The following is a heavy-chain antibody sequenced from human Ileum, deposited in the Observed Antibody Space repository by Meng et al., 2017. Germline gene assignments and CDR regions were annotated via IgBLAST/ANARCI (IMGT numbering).Heavy chain of an antibody. J-gene: IGHJ4*02. V-gene: IGHV3-21*01. Sequence: ESSGFTCSSYSLNWVPQATGKGREWVSSISSSTSYIYSADSVMGRLTITSDNDNTLLYLQMNSLRAEDTAVYYCARDSSGYLLDYWGQGTLVTVSS. D-gene: IGHD6-19*01. CDR1: GFTCSSYS. CDR3: ARDSSGYLLDY. CDR2: ISSSTSYI.